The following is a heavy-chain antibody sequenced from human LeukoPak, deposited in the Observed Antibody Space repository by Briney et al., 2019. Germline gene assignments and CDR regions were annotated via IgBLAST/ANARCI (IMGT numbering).Heavy chain of an antibody. J-gene: IGHJ5*02. D-gene: IGHD5-12*01. V-gene: IGHV4-38-2*01. Sequence: PSETLSLTCAVSGYSISSGYYWGWIRQPPGKGLEWIGSIYHSGSTYYNPSLKSRVTISVDTSKNQFSLKLSSVTAADTAVYYCARQGSGYADWFDPLGQGTLVTVSS. CDR2: IYHSGST. CDR1: GYSISSGYY. CDR3: ARQGSGYADWFDP.